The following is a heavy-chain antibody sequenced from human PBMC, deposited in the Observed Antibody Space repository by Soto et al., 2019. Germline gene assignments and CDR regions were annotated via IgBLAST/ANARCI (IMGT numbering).Heavy chain of an antibody. V-gene: IGHV4-34*01. CDR2: INHSGST. CDR1: GGSFSGYY. J-gene: IGHJ6*03. Sequence: QVQLQQWGAGLLKPSETLSLTCAVYGGSFSGYYWSWIRQPPGKGLEWIGEINHSGSTNYNPSLKRRVTISVDTSKNQFSLKLSSVTATDTAVYYCARGLYCSSTCCYYYYYYMDVWGKGTTVTVSS. CDR3: ARGLYCSSTCCYYYYYYMDV. D-gene: IGHD2-2*01.